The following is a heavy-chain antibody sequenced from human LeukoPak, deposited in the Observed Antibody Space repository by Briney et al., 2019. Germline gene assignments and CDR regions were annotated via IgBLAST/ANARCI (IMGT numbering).Heavy chain of an antibody. CDR3: TKDPNGNYVGAFDP. V-gene: IGHV3-23*01. CDR1: GFTFSSYA. J-gene: IGHJ5*02. D-gene: IGHD4-17*01. Sequence: GGSLRLSCAASGFTFSSYAMYWVRQAPGKGLEWVSSITANHGATYNIDSVKGRFTISRDNSQNTMYLQMNSLRAEDTAVYYCTKDPNGNYVGAFDPWGQGTLVTVSS. CDR2: ITANHGAT.